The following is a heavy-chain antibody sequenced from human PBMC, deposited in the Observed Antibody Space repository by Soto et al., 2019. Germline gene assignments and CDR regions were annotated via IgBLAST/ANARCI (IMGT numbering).Heavy chain of an antibody. CDR1: GFTFSGYA. V-gene: IGHV3-23*01. CDR2: ISSSGGST. CDR3: AKDRGYSYGHYSNIYYFDY. J-gene: IGHJ4*02. Sequence: EVQLLESGGGLVQPGGSLRLSCAASGFTFSGYAMSWVRQAPGKGLEWVLAISSSGGSTYYADSVKGRFTISRDNSKNTLYLQMNSLRAEDTAVYYCAKDRGYSYGHYSNIYYFDYWGQGTLVTVSS. D-gene: IGHD5-18*01.